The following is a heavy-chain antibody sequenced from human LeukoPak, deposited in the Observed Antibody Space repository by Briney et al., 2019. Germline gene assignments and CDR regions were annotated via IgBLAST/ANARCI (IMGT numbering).Heavy chain of an antibody. CDR3: ARDAVLNCSGGNCYSYAFDI. CDR2: INHSGST. V-gene: IGHV4-34*01. CDR1: GGSFSGYY. D-gene: IGHD2-15*01. Sequence: PSETLSLTCAVYGGSFSGYYWSWIRQPPGKGLEWIGEINHSGSTNYNPSLKSRVTISVDTSKNQFSLKLSSVTAADTAVYYCARDAVLNCSGGNCYSYAFDIWGQGTMVTVSS. J-gene: IGHJ3*02.